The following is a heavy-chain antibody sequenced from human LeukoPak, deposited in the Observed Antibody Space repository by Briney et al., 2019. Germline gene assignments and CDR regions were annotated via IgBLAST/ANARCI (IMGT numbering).Heavy chain of an antibody. V-gene: IGHV1-2*04. CDR1: GYTFTGYY. Sequence: ASVRVSCKASGYTFTGYYMHWVRQAPGQGLEWMGWINPSSGGTNYAQKFQGWVTMTRDTSISTAYMELSRLRSDDTAVYYCAREGVVLGSSPLDYWGQGTLVTVSS. CDR3: AREGVVLGSSPLDY. D-gene: IGHD2-8*02. CDR2: INPSSGGT. J-gene: IGHJ4*02.